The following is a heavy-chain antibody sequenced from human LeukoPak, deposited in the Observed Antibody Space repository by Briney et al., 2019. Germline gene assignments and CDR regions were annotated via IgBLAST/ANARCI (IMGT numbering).Heavy chain of an antibody. V-gene: IGHV3-23*01. CDR1: GFTFSHYG. CDR3: AKSHHVTAIDY. J-gene: IGHJ4*02. Sequence: GGTLRLSCAASGFTFSHYGMTWVRQAPGKGLEWVSAISGSGGSTYYTGSVRGRFTISRDNSKNTLYLQMNSLRADDTAVYYCAKSHHVTAIDYWGQGTLVTVSS. CDR2: ISGSGGST. D-gene: IGHD2-21*02.